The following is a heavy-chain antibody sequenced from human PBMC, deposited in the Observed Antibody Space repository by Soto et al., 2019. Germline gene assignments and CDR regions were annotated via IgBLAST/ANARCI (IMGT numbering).Heavy chain of an antibody. CDR3: ARNGVPAATKYYYYGMDV. D-gene: IGHD2-2*01. CDR2: ISYDGSNK. CDR1: GFTFSSYA. Sequence: GGSLRLSCAASGFTFSSYAMHWVRQAPGKGLEWVAVISYDGSNKYYADSVKGRFTISRDNSKNTLYLQMNSLRAEDTAVYYCARNGVPAATKYYYYGMDVWGQGTTVTVSS. V-gene: IGHV3-30-3*01. J-gene: IGHJ6*02.